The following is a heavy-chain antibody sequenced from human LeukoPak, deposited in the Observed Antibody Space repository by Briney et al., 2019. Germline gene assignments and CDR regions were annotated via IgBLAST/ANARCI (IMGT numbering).Heavy chain of an antibody. CDR2: IYYSGST. J-gene: IGHJ4*02. V-gene: IGHV4-59*01. CDR3: ARGGGYSGYDFGY. Sequence: SETLSLTCTVSGGSISSYYWSWIRQPPGKGLEWIGYIYYSGSTNYNPSLKSRVTISVDTSKNQFSLNLSSVTAADAAVYYCARGGGYSGYDFGYWGQGTLVTVSS. D-gene: IGHD5-12*01. CDR1: GGSISSYY.